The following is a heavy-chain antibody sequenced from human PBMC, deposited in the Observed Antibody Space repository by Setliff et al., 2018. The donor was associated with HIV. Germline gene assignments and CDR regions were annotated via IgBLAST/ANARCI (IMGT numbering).Heavy chain of an antibody. CDR2: INPHSGGT. V-gene: IGHV1-2*02. CDR3: ARDSYYDSSGYRGGGPGGYYYYGMDV. CDR1: GYTFTGYY. D-gene: IGHD3-22*01. Sequence: ASVKVSCKASGYTFTGYYMHWVRQAPGQGLEWMGWINPHSGGTNYAQKFQGRVTMTRDTSISTAYMELSRLRSDDTAVYYCARDSYYDSSGYRGGGPGGYYYYGMDVWGQGTTVTVSS. J-gene: IGHJ6*02.